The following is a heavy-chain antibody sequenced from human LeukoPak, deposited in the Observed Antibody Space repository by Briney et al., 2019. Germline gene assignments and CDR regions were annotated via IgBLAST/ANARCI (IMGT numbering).Heavy chain of an antibody. CDR2: IYHSGST. CDR3: ARDKSLDY. CDR1: GYSISSGYY. Sequence: KTSETLSLTCTVSGYSISSGYYWGWIRQPPGKGLEWIGSIYHSGSTYYNPSLKSRVTISVDTSKNQFSLKLSSVTAADTAVYYCARDKSLDYWGQGTLVTVSS. J-gene: IGHJ4*02. V-gene: IGHV4-38-2*02.